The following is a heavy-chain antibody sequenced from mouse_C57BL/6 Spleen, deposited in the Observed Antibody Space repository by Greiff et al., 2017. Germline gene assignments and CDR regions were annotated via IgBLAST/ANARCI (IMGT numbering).Heavy chain of an antibody. Sequence: VKLQESGAELVRPGASVTLSCKASGYTFTDYEMHWVKQTPVHGLEWIGAIDPETGGTAYNQKFKGKAILTADKSSSTAYMELRSLTSEDSAVYYCTSDYYGSSHWYFDVWGTGTTVTVSS. CDR2: IDPETGGT. J-gene: IGHJ1*03. D-gene: IGHD1-1*01. CDR1: GYTFTDYE. V-gene: IGHV1-15*01. CDR3: TSDYYGSSHWYFDV.